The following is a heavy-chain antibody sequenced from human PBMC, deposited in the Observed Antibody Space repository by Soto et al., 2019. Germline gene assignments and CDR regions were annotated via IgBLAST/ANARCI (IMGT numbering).Heavy chain of an antibody. Sequence: ESGGGVVQPGTSLRVSCAASGFTFSHYGIHWVRQAPGKGLEGVAVVSYDGGVKLYADSVRDRFAISRDNSKNTLYLQMNSLGPDDTAVYYCAKLPWGFNYYDRSEYRATDNDAFDIWGQGTMVTFSS. CDR3: AKLPWGFNYYDRSEYRATDNDAFDI. CDR1: GFTFSHYG. CDR2: VSYDGGVK. D-gene: IGHD3-22*01. V-gene: IGHV3-30*18. J-gene: IGHJ3*02.